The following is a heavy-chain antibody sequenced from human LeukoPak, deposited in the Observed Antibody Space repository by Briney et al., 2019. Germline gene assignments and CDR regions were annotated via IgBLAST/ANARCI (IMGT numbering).Heavy chain of an antibody. CDR3: AITTGIAVPFDY. Sequence: GGSLRPSCAASGFTFSSYAMHWVRQAPGKGLEWVAVISYDGSNKYYADSVKGRFTISRDNSKNTLYLQMNSLRAEDTAVYYCAITTGIAVPFDYWGQGTLVTVSS. CDR2: ISYDGSNK. J-gene: IGHJ4*02. D-gene: IGHD6-19*01. CDR1: GFTFSSYA. V-gene: IGHV3-30*04.